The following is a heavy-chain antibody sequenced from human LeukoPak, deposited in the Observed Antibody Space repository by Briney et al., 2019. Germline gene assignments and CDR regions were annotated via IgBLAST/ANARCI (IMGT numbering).Heavy chain of an antibody. Sequence: GRSLRLSCAASGFTFDDYAMHWVRQAPGKGLEWVSGISWNSGSIGYADSVKGRFTISRDNAKNSLYLQMNSLRAEDSAVYYCASAYYHYYFDYWGQGTLVTVSS. CDR1: GFTFDDYA. CDR2: ISWNSGSI. D-gene: IGHD3-22*01. CDR3: ASAYYHYYFDY. J-gene: IGHJ4*02. V-gene: IGHV3-9*01.